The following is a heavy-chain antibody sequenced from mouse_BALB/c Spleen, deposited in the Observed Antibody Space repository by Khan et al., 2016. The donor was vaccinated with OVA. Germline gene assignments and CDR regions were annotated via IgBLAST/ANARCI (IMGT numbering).Heavy chain of an antibody. Sequence: VQLQQSGAELVKPGASVKLSCTASGFNIKDTYMHWVKQRPEQGLEWIGRIDPLNGNTKYDPKFQGKATLTSDTSSNTAYLQLSSLTSEDTAVYYCTSPDWFADWGQGTLVTVSA. CDR2: IDPLNGNT. CDR1: GFNIKDTY. CDR3: TSPDWFAD. V-gene: IGHV14-3*02. J-gene: IGHJ3*01.